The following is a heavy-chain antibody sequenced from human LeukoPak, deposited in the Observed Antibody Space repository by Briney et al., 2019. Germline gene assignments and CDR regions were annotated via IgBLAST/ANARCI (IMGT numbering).Heavy chain of an antibody. D-gene: IGHD6-13*01. J-gene: IGHJ5*02. CDR3: ARQALYSSSWYWFDP. Sequence: GESLKISCKGSGYSFTSYWIGWVRQMPGKGLEWMGIIYPGDSDTRYGPSFQGQVTISADKSISTAYLQWSSLKASDTAMYYCARQALYSSSWYWFDPWGQGTLVTVSS. CDR1: GYSFTSYW. CDR2: IYPGDSDT. V-gene: IGHV5-51*01.